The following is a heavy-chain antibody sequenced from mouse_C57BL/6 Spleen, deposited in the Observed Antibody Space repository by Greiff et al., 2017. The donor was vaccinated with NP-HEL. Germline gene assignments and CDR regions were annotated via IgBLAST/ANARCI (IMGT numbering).Heavy chain of an antibody. V-gene: IGHV1-5*01. CDR2: IYPGNSDT. D-gene: IGHD2-5*01. CDR1: GYTFTSYW. Sequence: DVQLQESGTVLARPGASVKMSCKTSGYTFTSYWMHWVKQRPGQGLEWIGAIYPGNSDTSYNQKFKGKAKLTAVTSASTAYMELSSLTNEDSAVYYCTRSGYSNYVYYYAMDYWGQGTSVTVSS. J-gene: IGHJ4*01. CDR3: TRSGYSNYVYYYAMDY.